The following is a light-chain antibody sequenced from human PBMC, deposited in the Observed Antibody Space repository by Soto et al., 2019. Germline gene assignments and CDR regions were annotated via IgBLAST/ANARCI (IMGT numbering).Light chain of an antibody. CDR1: QSVSSY. V-gene: IGKV3-11*01. J-gene: IGKJ2*01. Sequence: EIVLTQSPATLSLSPGERATLSCRASQSVSSYLACYQQKPGQAPRLLIYDASNRATGIPARLSGSGSGTDFPLTISSVEPEDFAVYYCQQRSNWPPYTFGQGTKLEIK. CDR3: QQRSNWPPYT. CDR2: DAS.